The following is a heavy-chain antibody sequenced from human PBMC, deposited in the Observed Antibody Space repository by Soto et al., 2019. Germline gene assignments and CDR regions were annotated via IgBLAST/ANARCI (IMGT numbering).Heavy chain of an antibody. CDR3: ARDVQDYYGSGSYYPVDY. CDR2: ISAYNGNT. D-gene: IGHD3-10*01. CDR1: GYTFTSYG. V-gene: IGHV1-18*01. J-gene: IGHJ4*02. Sequence: ASVKVSCKASGYTFTSYGISWVRQAPGQGLEWMGWISAYNGNTNYAQKLQGRVTMTTDTSTSTAYMELRSLRSDDTAVYYCARDVQDYYGSGSYYPVDYWGQGTLVTVSS.